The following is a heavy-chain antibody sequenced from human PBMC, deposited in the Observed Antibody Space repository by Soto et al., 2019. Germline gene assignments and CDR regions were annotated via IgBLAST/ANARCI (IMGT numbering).Heavy chain of an antibody. Sequence: EVQLVESGGGLVQPGGSLRLSCAASGFTFTTYWMHWVRQAPGKGLVWVSRIKFDGATTNYADSVKGRFTISRDNAKNSVYLQMNSLTAEDTAVYYCARGVQGYSAVDLWGQGTTVTVSS. CDR1: GFTFTTYW. D-gene: IGHD1-1*01. CDR3: ARGVQGYSAVDL. J-gene: IGHJ6*02. V-gene: IGHV3-74*01. CDR2: IKFDGATT.